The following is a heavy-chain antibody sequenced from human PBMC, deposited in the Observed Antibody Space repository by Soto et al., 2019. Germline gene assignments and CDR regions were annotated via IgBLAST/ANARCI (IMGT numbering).Heavy chain of an antibody. D-gene: IGHD2-21*01. V-gene: IGHV3-48*02. J-gene: IGHJ3*01. Sequence: GQLVESGGGVVQPGGSLRLSCVASGFSFSNYNMNWVRQAPGKGLEWLSYISSDNITKYYADSVRGRFTISRDSAKNSLYLQMNSLRDEDTAVYFCVRNVDLWGQGTMVTVSS. CDR1: GFSFSNYN. CDR2: ISSDNITK. CDR3: VRNVDL.